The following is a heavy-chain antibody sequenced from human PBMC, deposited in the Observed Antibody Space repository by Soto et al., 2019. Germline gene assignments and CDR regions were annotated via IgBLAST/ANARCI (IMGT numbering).Heavy chain of an antibody. CDR1: GGSVSSGSYY. CDR3: ARDIFCGRDSCYSFTFDI. Sequence: SETLSLTCTVSGGSVSSGSYYWSWIRQPPGKGLEWIGYIYYSGSTNYNPSLKSRVTISVDTSKNQFSLKLSSVTAADTAVYYCARDIFCGRDSCYSFTFDIWGQGTMVTVSS. V-gene: IGHV4-61*01. D-gene: IGHD2-15*01. CDR2: IYYSGST. J-gene: IGHJ3*02.